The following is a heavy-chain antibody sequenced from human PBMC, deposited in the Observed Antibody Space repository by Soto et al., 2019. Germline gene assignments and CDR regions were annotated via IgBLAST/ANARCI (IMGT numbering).Heavy chain of an antibody. J-gene: IGHJ4*02. D-gene: IGHD3-22*01. CDR3: ARDGTLYDSSAYCYVY. CDR1: GGTFSRYA. CDR2: IIPVFGKA. Sequence: SVKVSCKASGGTFSRYAISWVRQAPGQGLEWMGGIIPVFGKANYAEKFQGRVTITADESTSTGYMELRSLTAEDTAVYYCARDGTLYDSSAYCYVYWGQGTLVTVSS. V-gene: IGHV1-69*13.